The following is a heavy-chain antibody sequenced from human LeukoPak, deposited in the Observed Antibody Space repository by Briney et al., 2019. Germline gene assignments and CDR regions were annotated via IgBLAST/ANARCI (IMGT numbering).Heavy chain of an antibody. CDR2: IYSGGAT. D-gene: IGHD6-19*01. J-gene: IGHJ4*02. Sequence: GGSLRLSCAVSEFSVSSNYMNWVRQAPGKGLEWVSVIYSGGATYYADSVRGRFTISRDNSKNMVSLQMTSLGAEDTAVYYCARGRFSGPDDYWGQGTLVTVSP. V-gene: IGHV3-53*01. CDR1: EFSVSSNY. CDR3: ARGRFSGPDDY.